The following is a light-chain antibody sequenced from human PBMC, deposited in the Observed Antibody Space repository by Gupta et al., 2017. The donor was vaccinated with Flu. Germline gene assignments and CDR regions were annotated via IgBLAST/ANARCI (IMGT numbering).Light chain of an antibody. CDR1: RSDVGGYNY. J-gene: IGLJ3*02. Sequence: SVTISCTGTRSDVGGYNYVSWYQQYPGKAPKLMIYDVNKRPSGVPDRFSGSKSGNTASLTISGLQPEDEVDYYCCSYAGIYTWVFGGGTKLTVL. CDR3: CSYAGIYTWV. CDR2: DVN. V-gene: IGLV2-11*01.